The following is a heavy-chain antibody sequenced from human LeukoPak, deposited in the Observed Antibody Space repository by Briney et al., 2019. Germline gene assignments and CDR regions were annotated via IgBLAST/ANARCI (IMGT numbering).Heavy chain of an antibody. CDR3: AKVDYSQGPWFDP. J-gene: IGHJ5*02. V-gene: IGHV3-23*01. D-gene: IGHD4-11*01. CDR2: ISGSGGST. Sequence: GGSLRLSCAASGFTFRSYWMSWVRQAPGKGLEWVSAISGSGGSTYYADSVKGRFTISRGNSKNTLYLQMNSLRAEDTAVYYCAKVDYSQGPWFDPWGQGTLVTVSS. CDR1: GFTFRSYW.